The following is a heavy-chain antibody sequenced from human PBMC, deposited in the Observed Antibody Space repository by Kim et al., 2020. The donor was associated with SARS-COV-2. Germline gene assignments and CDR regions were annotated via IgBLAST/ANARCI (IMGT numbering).Heavy chain of an antibody. J-gene: IGHJ4*02. CDR3: ARRSYDLLTGYSLDY. Sequence: ASVKVSCKTSGYTFTSNGINWVRQAPGQGLEWMGWINTNTGNPTYAQGFTGRFVFSLDTSVSTAYLQISSLKAEDTAVYYCARRSYDLLTGYSLDYWGQGTLVTVSS. CDR2: INTNTGNP. V-gene: IGHV7-4-1*02. D-gene: IGHD3-9*01. CDR1: GYTFTSNG.